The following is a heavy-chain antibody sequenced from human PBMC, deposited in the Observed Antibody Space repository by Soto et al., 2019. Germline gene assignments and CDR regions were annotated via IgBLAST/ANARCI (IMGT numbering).Heavy chain of an antibody. CDR3: GRNLELRGSYYDYYDMDV. J-gene: IGHJ6*02. CDR2: INPNSGGT. Sequence: GASVKVSCKASGYTFTDYYMHWVRQAPGQGLEWMGWINPNSGGTNYAQKFQGRVTMNRDTSIRTAYMELSRLRSDDTAVYYFGRNLELRGSYYDYYDMDVWGQGTTVTVSS. D-gene: IGHD1-7*01. CDR1: GYTFTDYY. V-gene: IGHV1-2*02.